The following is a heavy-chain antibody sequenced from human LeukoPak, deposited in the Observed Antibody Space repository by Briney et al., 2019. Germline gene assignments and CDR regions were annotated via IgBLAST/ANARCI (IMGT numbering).Heavy chain of an antibody. CDR3: ARVKGYNRAFDI. CDR1: GGSFSSCGYY. J-gene: IGHJ3*02. V-gene: IGHV4-31*03. Sequence: SETLSLTCTVSGGSFSSCGYYWSWIRQHPGKGLEWIGYIYYSGSTYYNPSLKSRVTISVDTSKNQFSLKLSSVTAADTAVYYCARVKGYNRAFDIWGQGTMVTVSS. CDR2: IYYSGST. D-gene: IGHD5-24*01.